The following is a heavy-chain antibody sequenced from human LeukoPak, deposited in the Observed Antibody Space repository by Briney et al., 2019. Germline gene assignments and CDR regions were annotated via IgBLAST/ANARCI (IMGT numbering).Heavy chain of an antibody. CDR2: INHSGST. V-gene: IGHV4-34*01. CDR3: ARGEYYYDSSGYPTGYYYYYMDV. D-gene: IGHD3-22*01. J-gene: IGHJ6*03. CDR1: GGSFSGYY. Sequence: SETLSLTCAVYGGSFSGYYWSWIRQPPGKGLEWIGEINHSGSTNYNPSLKSRVTISVDTSKNQFSLKLSSVTAADTAVYYCARGEYYYDSSGYPTGYYYYYMDVWGKGTTVTVPS.